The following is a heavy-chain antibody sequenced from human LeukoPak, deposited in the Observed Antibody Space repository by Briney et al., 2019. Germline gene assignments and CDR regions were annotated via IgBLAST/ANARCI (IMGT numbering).Heavy chain of an antibody. CDR2: IISSSSYI. CDR1: GFTFSSYS. Sequence: GGSLRLSCAASGFTFSSYSMNWVRQAPGKGLEWVSSIISSSSYIYYAGSVKGRFTISRDNAKNSLYLQMNSLRAEDTAVYYCARVEDIVVVPAAIDYWGQGTLVTVSS. D-gene: IGHD2-2*01. J-gene: IGHJ4*02. V-gene: IGHV3-21*01. CDR3: ARVEDIVVVPAAIDY.